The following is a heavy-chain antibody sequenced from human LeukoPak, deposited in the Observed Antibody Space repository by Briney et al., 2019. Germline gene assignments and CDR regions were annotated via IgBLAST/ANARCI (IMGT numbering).Heavy chain of an antibody. CDR2: IYTSGST. D-gene: IGHD3-10*01. V-gene: IGHV4-4*07. J-gene: IGHJ5*02. Sequence: PSETLSLTCTVSGGSISSYYWSWIRQPAGKGLEWIGRIYTSGSTNYNPSLKSRVTMSVDTSKSQFSLKLSSVTAADTAVYYCARASSGYGSGSYYNVEWFDPWGQGTLVTVSS. CDR3: ARASSGYGSGSYYNVEWFDP. CDR1: GGSISSYY.